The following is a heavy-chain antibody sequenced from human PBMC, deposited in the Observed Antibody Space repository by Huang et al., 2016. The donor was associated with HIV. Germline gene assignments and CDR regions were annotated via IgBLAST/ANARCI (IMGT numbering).Heavy chain of an antibody. J-gene: IGHJ4*02. CDR2: IYTTGST. V-gene: IGHV4-61*09. CDR1: GASIASGCYF. CDR3: ARGRVTSSGVVQSYDY. Sequence: VQLQESGPGLVKPSQTLSLSCNVSGASIASGCYFWNWIRQPAGGGLEWIGHIYTTGSTDYNPSLKSRVAVSSDTSKNQFSLSRRSVTAADTAVYFCARGRVTSSGVVQSYDYWGQGSLVTVSS. D-gene: IGHD3-3*01.